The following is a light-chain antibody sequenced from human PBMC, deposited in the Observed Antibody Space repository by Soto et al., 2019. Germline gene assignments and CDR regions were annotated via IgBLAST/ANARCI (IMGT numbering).Light chain of an antibody. CDR3: QQYQNWPPLT. CDR1: QSININ. J-gene: IGKJ4*01. Sequence: EVLMTQSPATLSASPGERVTLSCRASQSININLAWYQQKPGQAPRVLIYGASSSAAGIPDRFSGSGSWTDFTLTISRLEHDDFAFYYCQQYQNWPPLTFGGGTRVEIK. CDR2: GAS. V-gene: IGKV3D-15*01.